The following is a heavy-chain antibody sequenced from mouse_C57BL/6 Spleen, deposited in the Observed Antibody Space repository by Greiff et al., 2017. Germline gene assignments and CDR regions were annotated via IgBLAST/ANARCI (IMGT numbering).Heavy chain of an antibody. CDR2: IDPEDGET. Sequence: VQLQQSGAELVKPGASVKLSCTASGFNIKDYYMHWVKQRTEQGLEWIGRIDPEDGETKYAPKFPGKATITADTASNTAYLQLSSLTSEDTAVYYCARGYYGRDYAMDYWGQGTSVTVSS. CDR3: ARGYYGRDYAMDY. D-gene: IGHD1-1*01. CDR1: GFNIKDYY. V-gene: IGHV14-2*01. J-gene: IGHJ4*01.